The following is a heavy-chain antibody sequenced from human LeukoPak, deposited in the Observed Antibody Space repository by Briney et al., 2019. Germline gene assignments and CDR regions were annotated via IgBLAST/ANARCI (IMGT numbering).Heavy chain of an antibody. CDR3: ARDFLEDVY. CDR2: ISSSSTTI. CDR1: GVGFINYN. D-gene: IGHD3-3*01. J-gene: IGHJ4*02. V-gene: IGHV3-48*01. Sequence: GGSLRLSCAAAGVGFINYNMNCVREAPGKGVEWVSYISSSSTTIHYVDSVRGRFTISRDNARNSLYLQMNSLRAEDTAVYYCARDFLEDVYWGQGTLVTVSS.